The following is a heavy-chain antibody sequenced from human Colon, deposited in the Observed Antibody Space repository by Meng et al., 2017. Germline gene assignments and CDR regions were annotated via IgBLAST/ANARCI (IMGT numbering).Heavy chain of an antibody. CDR3: AAQRRSTSYPYY. D-gene: IGHD3-16*01. Sequence: QVHRPQWGAGLLKPSETLSLTCAFSGGSFSDYYWSWIRQSPGKGLEWIGEISHRGTTNYNPSLKSRVTISLDTSRNQFSLNLTSVTAADTAVYYCAAQRRSTSYPYYWGQGTLVTVSS. V-gene: IGHV4-34*01. CDR1: GGSFSDYY. CDR2: ISHRGTT. J-gene: IGHJ4*02.